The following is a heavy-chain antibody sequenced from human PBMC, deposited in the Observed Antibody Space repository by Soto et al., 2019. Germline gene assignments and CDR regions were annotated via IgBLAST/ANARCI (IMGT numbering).Heavy chain of an antibody. V-gene: IGHV3-30-3*01. CDR2: ISYDGSNK. CDR3: ARIKGRDY. J-gene: IGHJ4*02. CDR1: GFTFSSYA. D-gene: IGHD2-15*01. Sequence: GGSLRLSCAASGFTFSSYAMHWVRQAPGKGLEWVAVISYDGSNKYYADSVKGRFTISGDNSKNTLYLQMNSLRAEDTAVYYCARIKGRDYWGQGTLVTVSS.